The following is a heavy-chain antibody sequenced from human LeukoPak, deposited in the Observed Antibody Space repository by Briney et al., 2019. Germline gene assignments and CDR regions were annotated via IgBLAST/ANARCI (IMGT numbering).Heavy chain of an antibody. V-gene: IGHV4-39*07. D-gene: IGHD1-26*01. CDR1: GGSISSSSYY. CDR2: IYYSGST. Sequence: PSETLSLTCTVSGGSISSSSYYWGWIRQPPGKGLEWIGSIYYSGSTYYNPSLKSRVTISVDTSKNQFSLKLSSVTAADTAVYYCARASRGGSYGFDYWGQGTLVTVSS. CDR3: ARASRGGSYGFDY. J-gene: IGHJ4*02.